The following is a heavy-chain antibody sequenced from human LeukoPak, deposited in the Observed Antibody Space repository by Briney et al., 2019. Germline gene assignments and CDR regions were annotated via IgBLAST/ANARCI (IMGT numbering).Heavy chain of an antibody. Sequence: ASVKVSCKASGYTFTGYYMHWVRQAPGQGLEWMGWINPNSGGTNYAQKFQGRVTMTRDTSISTAYMELSRLRSDDTAVYYCARDFGGFGELFDYWGQGTLVTVSS. CDR2: INPNSGGT. J-gene: IGHJ4*02. D-gene: IGHD3-10*01. CDR3: ARDFGGFGELFDY. V-gene: IGHV1-2*02. CDR1: GYTFTGYY.